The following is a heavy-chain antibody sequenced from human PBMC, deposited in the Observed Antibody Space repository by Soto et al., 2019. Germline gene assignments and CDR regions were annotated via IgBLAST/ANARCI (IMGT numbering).Heavy chain of an antibody. CDR3: AKGDAYSGNAFVI. J-gene: IGHJ3*02. CDR2: ISSSSINT. Sequence: GGSLRLPCAASGFTFSSYSMNWVRQAPGKGPEWVSYISSSSINTYNADSVKGRFTISRDNSKTTLYLQMNSMRAAVTAVYYCAKGDAYSGNAFVIWRQGTMVTVSS. V-gene: IGHV3-48*01. CDR1: GFTFSSYS. D-gene: IGHD2-21*01.